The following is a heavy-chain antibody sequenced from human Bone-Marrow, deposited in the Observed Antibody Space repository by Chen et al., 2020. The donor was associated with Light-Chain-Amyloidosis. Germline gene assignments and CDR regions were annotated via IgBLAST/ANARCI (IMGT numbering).Heavy chain of an antibody. Sequence: EVQLVETGGGLIQPGGSLGLSCAVSGFTVSDAFMNWVRQAPGKGLEWGSIIYKQGRTFYADSVKGRSTISRDTSKNTLYLHMNNLRAEDTAVYYCASDFRFENNVDHWGQGTLVTVSS. CDR1: GFTVSDAF. V-gene: IGHV3-53*02. CDR2: IYKQGRT. CDR3: ASDFRFENNVDH. J-gene: IGHJ4*02. D-gene: IGHD3-9*01.